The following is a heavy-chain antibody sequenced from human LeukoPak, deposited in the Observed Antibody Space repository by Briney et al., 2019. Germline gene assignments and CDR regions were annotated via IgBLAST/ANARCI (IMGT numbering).Heavy chain of an antibody. J-gene: IGHJ4*02. D-gene: IGHD3-22*01. CDR3: ASGDKSWYYYDSSGYLDY. Sequence: SETLSLTCAVYGGSFSGYYWGWIRQPPGKGLEWIGSIYYSGSTYYNPSLKSRVTISVDTSKNQFSLKLSSVTAADTAVYYCASGDKSWYYYDSSGYLDYWGQGTLVTVSS. CDR2: IYYSGST. V-gene: IGHV4-34*01. CDR1: GGSFSGYY.